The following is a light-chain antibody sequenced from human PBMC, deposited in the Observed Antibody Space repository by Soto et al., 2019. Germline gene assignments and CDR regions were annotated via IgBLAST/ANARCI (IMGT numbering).Light chain of an antibody. Sequence: DIQLTQSPSFLSASIGDRVTITCRASQGISSYLAWYHQKPGKAPNLLIYAAFTLQSGVPSRFSGSGSGTEFTLTISSLQPEDFATYYCQQVSTYPITFGQGTRLEIK. J-gene: IGKJ5*01. CDR2: AAF. CDR1: QGISSY. V-gene: IGKV1-9*01. CDR3: QQVSTYPIT.